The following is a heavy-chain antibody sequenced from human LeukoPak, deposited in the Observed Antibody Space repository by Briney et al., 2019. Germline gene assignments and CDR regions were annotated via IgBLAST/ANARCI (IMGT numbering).Heavy chain of an antibody. CDR2: IYYSGST. Sequence: SETLSLTCTVSGGSVSSGSYYWSWIRRPPGKGLEWIGYIYYSGSTNYNPSLKSRVTISVDTSKNQFSLKLSSVTAADTAVYYCARGYYDILLYYYYYGMDVWGQGTTVTVSS. CDR1: GGSVSSGSYY. D-gene: IGHD3-9*01. V-gene: IGHV4-61*01. J-gene: IGHJ6*02. CDR3: ARGYYDILLYYYYYGMDV.